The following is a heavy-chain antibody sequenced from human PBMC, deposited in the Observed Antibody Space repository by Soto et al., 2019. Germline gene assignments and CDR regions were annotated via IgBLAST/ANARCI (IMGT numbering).Heavy chain of an antibody. CDR3: ATLLAPPWAF. J-gene: IGHJ4*02. CDR1: GFTFSNCG. D-gene: IGHD2-21*02. Sequence: GGSLRLSCVASGFTFSNCGMHWVRQAPGKGLEWVALISYDGSNKYYGDSVKGRFTISRDNSKNTLYLQMNSLRGEDTAVYYCATLLAPPWAFRGQGTLVTVSS. CDR2: ISYDGSNK. V-gene: IGHV3-30*03.